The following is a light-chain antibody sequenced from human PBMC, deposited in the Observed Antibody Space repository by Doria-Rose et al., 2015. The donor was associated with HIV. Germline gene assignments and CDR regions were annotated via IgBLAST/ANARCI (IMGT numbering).Light chain of an antibody. V-gene: IGKV3-15*01. CDR2: GAS. CDR1: QSVSTD. CDR3: HQYNNWPT. J-gene: IGKJ5*01. Sequence: EIVLTQSPETLSVSPGESATLSCRASQSVSTDLAWYQHKPGQAPRLLIWGASTRATGIPARFSGSGSGTEFTLAISSLQSEDFEIYFCHQYNNWPTFGQGTRLDIK.